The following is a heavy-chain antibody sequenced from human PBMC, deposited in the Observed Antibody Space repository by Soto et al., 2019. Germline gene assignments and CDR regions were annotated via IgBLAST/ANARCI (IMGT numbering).Heavy chain of an antibody. D-gene: IGHD5-18*01. J-gene: IGHJ4*02. CDR2: IYSSGST. CDR3: ARDHPHSYGVYYFDY. CDR1: GGSISNYY. V-gene: IGHV4-59*01. Sequence: QVQLQESGPGLVKPSETLSLTCTVSGGSISNYYWNWIRQSPGKGLEWIGYIYSSGSTHYNPSLQNRVTISFDTSKNQVSLKVNSVTAADTAVYYCARDHPHSYGVYYFDYWGQGTPVTVSS.